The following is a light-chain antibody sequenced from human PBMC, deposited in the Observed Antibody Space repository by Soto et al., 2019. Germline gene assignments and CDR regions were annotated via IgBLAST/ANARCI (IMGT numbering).Light chain of an antibody. Sequence: QSVLTQPPSASGTPGQRVTISCSGRNSNIGTNTVAWYQQFPGTAPKLLIYNNSQRPSGVPDRFSGSTSGTSASLAISGLQSEAEADYYCAAWDDSLNGVLIGGGTKLTVL. J-gene: IGLJ2*01. CDR3: AAWDDSLNGVL. V-gene: IGLV1-44*01. CDR1: NSNIGTNT. CDR2: NNS.